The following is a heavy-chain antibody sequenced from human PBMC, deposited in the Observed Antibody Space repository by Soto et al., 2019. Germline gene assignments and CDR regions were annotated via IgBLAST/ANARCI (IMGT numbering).Heavy chain of an antibody. D-gene: IGHD4-17*01. CDR3: GKYSDYGYHRDWFDP. CDR2: ISYDGSNK. V-gene: IGHV3-30*18. CDR1: GFTFSNYG. Sequence: PGGSLRLSCAASGFTFSNYGVHWVRQAPGKGLEWVAVISYDGSNKYYADSVKGRFTISRDNSKNTLYLQMNSLRTEDTAVYYCGKYSDYGYHRDWFDPWGQGTLVTVSS. J-gene: IGHJ5*02.